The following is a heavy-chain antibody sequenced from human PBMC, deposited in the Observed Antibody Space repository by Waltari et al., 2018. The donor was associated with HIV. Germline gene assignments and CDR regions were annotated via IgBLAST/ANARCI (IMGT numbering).Heavy chain of an antibody. J-gene: IGHJ1*01. CDR3: AREEVIRGYRYGNVVPVREFYCQH. D-gene: IGHD5-18*01. Sequence: QVQLQQWGAGLLNASETLSLTCAVYGGSFSGYHWTWIRQSPGKGLEWIGEINDSGTTSYNPALKSRVTLAVDTSKRQCFLNLTSVTAADTAVYFCAREEVIRGYRYGNVVPVREFYCQHWGQGTLVTVSS. CDR1: GGSFSGYH. CDR2: INDSGTT. V-gene: IGHV4-34*01.